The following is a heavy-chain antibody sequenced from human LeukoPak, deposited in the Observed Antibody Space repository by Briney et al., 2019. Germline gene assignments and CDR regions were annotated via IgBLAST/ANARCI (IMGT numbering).Heavy chain of an antibody. CDR3: ARERPVVPAAPYYYYYGMDV. J-gene: IGHJ6*02. CDR1: GYTFTSYY. D-gene: IGHD2-2*01. Sequence: GASVKVSCKASGYTFTSYYMHWVRQAPGQGLEWMGWISAYNGNTNYAQKLQGRVTMTTDTSTSTAYMELRSLRSDDTAVYYCARERPVVPAAPYYYYYGMDVWGQGTTVTVSS. CDR2: ISAYNGNT. V-gene: IGHV1-18*04.